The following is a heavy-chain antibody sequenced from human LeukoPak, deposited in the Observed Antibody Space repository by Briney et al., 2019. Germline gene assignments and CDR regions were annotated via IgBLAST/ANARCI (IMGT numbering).Heavy chain of an antibody. CDR3: ARGRYSGYFFDY. J-gene: IGHJ4*02. CDR2: ISSSSSYI. CDR1: GFTFSSYS. D-gene: IGHD5-12*01. V-gene: IGHV3-21*01. Sequence: GGSLRLSCAASGFTFSSYSMNWVRQAPGKGLEWVSSISSSSSYIYYADSVKGRFTISRDNAKNSLYLQMNSLRAEDTAVYHCARGRYSGYFFDYWGQGTLVTVSS.